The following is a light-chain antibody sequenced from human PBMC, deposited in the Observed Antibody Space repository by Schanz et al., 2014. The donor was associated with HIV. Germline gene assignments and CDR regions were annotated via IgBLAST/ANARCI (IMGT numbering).Light chain of an antibody. CDR2: DVT. Sequence: QSALTQPASVSGSPGQSITVSCTGASSDFGRNTYVSWYQQHPGKAPKLMIYDVTNRPSGVSDRFSGSKSGNTASLTISGLQSEDEADYYCAAWDDSLNGLVVFGGGTKVTVL. V-gene: IGLV2-14*03. CDR1: SSDFGRNTY. J-gene: IGLJ2*01. CDR3: AAWDDSLNGLVV.